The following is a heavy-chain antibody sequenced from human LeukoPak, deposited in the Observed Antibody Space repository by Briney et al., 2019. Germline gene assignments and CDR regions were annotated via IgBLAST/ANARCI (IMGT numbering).Heavy chain of an antibody. Sequence: GGSLRLSCAASGFTFSSYTMNWVRQAPGKGLEWVSSISSSSSYIYYADSVKGRFTISRDNAKSSLFLQMNSLRAEDTAVYYCARPREYSGYVLDYWGQGTLVTVSS. CDR2: ISSSSSYI. CDR1: GFTFSSYT. D-gene: IGHD5-12*01. CDR3: ARPREYSGYVLDY. V-gene: IGHV3-21*01. J-gene: IGHJ4*02.